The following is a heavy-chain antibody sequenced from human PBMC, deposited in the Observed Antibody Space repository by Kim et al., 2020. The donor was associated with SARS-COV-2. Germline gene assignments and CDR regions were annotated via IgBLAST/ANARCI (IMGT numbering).Heavy chain of an antibody. Sequence: GESLKISCKGSGYSFTSYWIGWVRQMPGKGLEWMGIIYPGDSDTRYSPSFQGQVTISADKSISTAYLQWSSLKASDTAMYYCATNVPAATDGEYYYYGMDVWGQGTTVTVSS. CDR2: IYPGDSDT. J-gene: IGHJ6*02. CDR3: ATNVPAATDGEYYYYGMDV. CDR1: GYSFTSYW. D-gene: IGHD2-2*01. V-gene: IGHV5-51*01.